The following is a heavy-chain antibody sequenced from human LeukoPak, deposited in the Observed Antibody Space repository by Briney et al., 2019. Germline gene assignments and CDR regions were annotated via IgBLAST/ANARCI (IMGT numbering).Heavy chain of an antibody. J-gene: IGHJ3*02. CDR2: ISSSSSYI. Sequence: NTGGSLRLSCAASGFTFRSYSMNWVRQAPGKGLEWVSSISSSSSYIYYADSVKGRFTISRDNAKNSLYPQMNSLRAEDTAVYYCARYATGGSAFDIWGQGTMVTVSS. D-gene: IGHD2-8*02. CDR1: GFTFRSYS. CDR3: ARYATGGSAFDI. V-gene: IGHV3-21*01.